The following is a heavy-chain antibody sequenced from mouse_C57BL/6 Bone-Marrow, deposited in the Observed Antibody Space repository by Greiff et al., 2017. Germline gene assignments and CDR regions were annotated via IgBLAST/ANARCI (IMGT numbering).Heavy chain of an antibody. J-gene: IGHJ4*01. V-gene: IGHV5-6*01. Sequence: EVMLVESGGDLVKPGGSLKFSCAASGFTFSSYGMSWVRQTPDKRLEWVATISSGGSYTYYPDSVKGRFTISRDNAKNTLYLQMSSLKSEDTAMYYCARTTTVVDYAMDYWGQGTSVTVSS. CDR2: ISSGGSYT. D-gene: IGHD1-1*01. CDR3: ARTTTVVDYAMDY. CDR1: GFTFSSYG.